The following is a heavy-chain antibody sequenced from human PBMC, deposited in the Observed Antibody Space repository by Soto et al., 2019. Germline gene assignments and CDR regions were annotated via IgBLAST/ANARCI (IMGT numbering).Heavy chain of an antibody. V-gene: IGHV4-34*01. CDR1: GGSFSGYY. J-gene: IGHJ4*02. CDR3: ARGYGTNFDY. Sequence: QVQLQQWGAGLLKPSETLSLTCAVYGGSFSGYYWSWIRQPPGKGLEWIGEVNHSGSTNYNPSLKSRVTISVFTSKIQFSLKLSSVTAADTAVYYCARGYGTNFDYWGQGTLVSVSS. D-gene: IGHD3-10*01. CDR2: VNHSGST.